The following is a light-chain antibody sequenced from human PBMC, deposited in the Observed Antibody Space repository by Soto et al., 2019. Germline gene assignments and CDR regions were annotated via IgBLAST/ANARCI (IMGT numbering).Light chain of an antibody. CDR2: DAS. J-gene: IGKJ1*01. V-gene: IGKV1-5*01. CDR1: QSISSS. CDR3: QQYSTYST. Sequence: DIQMTQSPSTLSASVGDRVTITCRASQSISSSLAWYQQKPGKAPKLLIYDASNFESGVPSIFSGSGSGTEFTLTISSLPPDDFATYYCQQYSTYSTFGQGTRVEIK.